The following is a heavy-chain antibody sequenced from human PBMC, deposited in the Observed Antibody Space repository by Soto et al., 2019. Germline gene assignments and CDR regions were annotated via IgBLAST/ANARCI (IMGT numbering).Heavy chain of an antibody. CDR1: GFPFGSHA. CDR3: AREGNCSGGTCYSEYFHR. Sequence: LRLSCAASGFPFGSHAMSWVRQAPGKGLEWVSLVSGNGGTTNYADSVKGRFTISRDNSQKTLYLQMNSLRAEDTAIYYCAREGNCSGGTCYSEYFHRWGQGTLVTVSS. J-gene: IGHJ1*01. V-gene: IGHV3-23*01. D-gene: IGHD2-15*01. CDR2: VSGNGGTT.